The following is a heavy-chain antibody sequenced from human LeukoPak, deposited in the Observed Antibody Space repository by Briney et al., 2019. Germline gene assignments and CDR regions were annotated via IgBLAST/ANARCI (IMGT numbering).Heavy chain of an antibody. CDR2: IGGGGGEI. CDR3: AKCSPNCYSPFDP. J-gene: IGHJ5*02. Sequence: PGESLRLSCIASGFAFNSYAMTWVRQAPGKGLEWVSAIGGGGGEIHYADSVKGRFTISRDNSKNALYLQMNSLRPEGTAVYYCAKCSPNCYSPFDPWGQGTLVTVSS. CDR1: GFAFNSYA. V-gene: IGHV3-23*01. D-gene: IGHD2-21*02.